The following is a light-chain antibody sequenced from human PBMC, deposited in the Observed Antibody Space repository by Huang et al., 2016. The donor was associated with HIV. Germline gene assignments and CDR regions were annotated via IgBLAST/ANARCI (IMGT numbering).Light chain of an antibody. CDR2: NTT. Sequence: EIVMTQSPATLSVSPGERATLSCRAGQSVSSNLAWYHQKPGQSPRLLIYNTTTRATGAPARFSGSGSGTEFTLTISSLQSEDFAVYYCQQYNNWPRTFGQGTKVDIK. V-gene: IGKV3-15*01. CDR1: QSVSSN. CDR3: QQYNNWPRT. J-gene: IGKJ1*01.